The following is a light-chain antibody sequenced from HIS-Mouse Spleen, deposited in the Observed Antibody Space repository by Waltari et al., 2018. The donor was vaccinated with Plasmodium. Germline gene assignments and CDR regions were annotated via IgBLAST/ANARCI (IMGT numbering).Light chain of an antibody. CDR2: KDS. J-gene: IGLJ2*01. Sequence: SYELTQPPSVSVSPGQTARINCSGDALPKQYAYWYHQKPGQAPGLVIYKDSERPSGIPGRFSGSSSGTTVTLTISGVQAEDEAGYYCQSADSSGTYRVFGGGTKLTVL. V-gene: IGLV3-25*03. CDR3: QSADSSGTYRV. CDR1: ALPKQY.